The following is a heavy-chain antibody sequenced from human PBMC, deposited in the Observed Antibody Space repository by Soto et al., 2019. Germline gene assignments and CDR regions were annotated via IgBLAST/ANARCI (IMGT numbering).Heavy chain of an antibody. Sequence: HLQLQESGPGLVKPSETLSLTCTVSGASITGGNYYWGWIRQPPGKGLQWIGSSSYTGNTYFNPSVRSRVTISFDTSKNQFSLRLTSVTASDTAVYYCVRPDSSSWAAPFGSWGQGTLVTVSS. CDR3: VRPDSSSWAAPFGS. V-gene: IGHV4-39*01. D-gene: IGHD6-13*01. J-gene: IGHJ4*02. CDR2: SSYTGNT. CDR1: GASITGGNYY.